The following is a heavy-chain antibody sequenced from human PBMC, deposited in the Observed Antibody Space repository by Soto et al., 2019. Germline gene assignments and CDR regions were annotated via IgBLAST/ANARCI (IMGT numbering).Heavy chain of an antibody. CDR3: ARVGGETTTITEGEDWFDP. CDR1: GFTFSSYW. CDR2: IKQDGSEK. V-gene: IGHV3-7*01. D-gene: IGHD1-20*01. J-gene: IGHJ5*02. Sequence: GGSLRLSCAASGFTFSSYWMSWVRQAPGKGLEWVANIKQDGSEKYYVDSVKGRFTISRDNAKNSLYLQMNSLRAEDTAVYYCARVGGETTTITEGEDWFDPWGQGTLVTVSS.